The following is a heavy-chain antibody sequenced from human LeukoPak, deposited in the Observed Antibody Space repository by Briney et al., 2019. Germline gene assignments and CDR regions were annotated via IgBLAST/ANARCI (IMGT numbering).Heavy chain of an antibody. J-gene: IGHJ1*01. Sequence: GGSLRLSCAASGFTFSSYGMHWVRQAPGKGLEWVAVISYDGSNKYYADSVKGRFTISRDNSKNTLYLQMNSLRAEDTAVYYCAIPEYYYDSSGYPHLLGFQHWGQGTLVTVPS. V-gene: IGHV3-30*03. CDR2: ISYDGSNK. CDR3: AIPEYYYDSSGYPHLLGFQH. D-gene: IGHD3-22*01. CDR1: GFTFSSYG.